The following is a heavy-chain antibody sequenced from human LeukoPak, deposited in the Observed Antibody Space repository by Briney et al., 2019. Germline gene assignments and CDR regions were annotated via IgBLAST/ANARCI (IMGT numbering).Heavy chain of an antibody. V-gene: IGHV3-74*03. CDR2: IDNDGHGI. J-gene: IGHJ6*03. CDR1: GFTFSGYW. D-gene: IGHD3-3*01. Sequence: PGGSLRLSCAASGFTFSGYWMHWVRQGPEKGLELVSRIDNDGHGILYADSVKGRFTTSRDNAKDTLYRQMNSLRFEDTAVYYCATGGGWVPSFGVVTHIDVWGKGTTVTVSS. CDR3: ATGGGWVPSFGVVTHIDV.